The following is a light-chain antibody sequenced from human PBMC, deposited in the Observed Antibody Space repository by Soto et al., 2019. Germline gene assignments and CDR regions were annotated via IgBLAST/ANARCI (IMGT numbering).Light chain of an antibody. CDR1: QSISSW. J-gene: IGKJ1*01. CDR3: QQYNSYSVT. CDR2: DAS. Sequence: DIRMAQSPSTLSASVGDRVTXTCGASQSISSWLAWYQQKPGKAPKLLIYDASSLESGVPSRFSGSGSGTEFTLTISSLQPDDFATYYCQQYNSYSVTVGQGTKVDI. V-gene: IGKV1-5*01.